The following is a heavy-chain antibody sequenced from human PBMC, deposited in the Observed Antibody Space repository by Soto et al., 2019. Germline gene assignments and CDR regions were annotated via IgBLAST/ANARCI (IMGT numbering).Heavy chain of an antibody. CDR1: GLTFSNYW. CDR3: TREVSAVFDY. D-gene: IGHD6-25*01. CDR2: IDSDGSSA. Sequence: SLRLSCTASGLTFSNYWVHWVRQTPGKGLVWVSRIDSDGSSARYADSVKGRFTISRDNAKNTLYLQMNSLRAEDTAVYYCTREVSAVFDYWGQGTLVTVSS. J-gene: IGHJ4*02. V-gene: IGHV3-74*01.